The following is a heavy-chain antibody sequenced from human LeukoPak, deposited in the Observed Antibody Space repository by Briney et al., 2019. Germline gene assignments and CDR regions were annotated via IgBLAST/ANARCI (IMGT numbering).Heavy chain of an antibody. Sequence: GGSLRLSCAASGFTFSSYWMSWVRQAPGKGLEWVANIKQDGSEKYYVDSVKGRFTISRDNAKNSLYLQMNSLRAEDTAVYYCARDNSVGGPVPGRVYYYVDYWGQGTLVTVSS. CDR3: ARDNSVGGPVPGRVYYYVDY. D-gene: IGHD5/OR15-5a*01. CDR2: IKQDGSEK. V-gene: IGHV3-7*01. J-gene: IGHJ4*02. CDR1: GFTFSSYW.